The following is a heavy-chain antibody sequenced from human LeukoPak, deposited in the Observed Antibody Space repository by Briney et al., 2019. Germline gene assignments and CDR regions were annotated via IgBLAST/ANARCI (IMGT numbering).Heavy chain of an antibody. CDR2: INHSGST. CDR1: GGSFSGYY. D-gene: IGHD3-10*01. V-gene: IGHV4-34*01. J-gene: IGHJ4*02. Sequence: PSETLSLTCAVYGGSFSGYYWSWIRQPPGKGLEWIGEINHSGSTNYNPSLKSRVTISVDTSKNQFSLKLSSVTAADTAVYYCARQRGSYYGSGFFDYWGQGTLVTVSS. CDR3: ARQRGSYYGSGFFDY.